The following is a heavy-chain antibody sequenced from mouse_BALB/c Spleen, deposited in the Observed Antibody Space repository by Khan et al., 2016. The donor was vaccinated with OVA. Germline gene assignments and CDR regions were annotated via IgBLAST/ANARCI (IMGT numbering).Heavy chain of an antibody. V-gene: IGHV1-7*01. Sequence: VQLQQSGAELAKPGASVKMSCKASGYTFTSYCMHWVKQRPGQGLEWIGYINPSTGYTEYNQRFKDKATLTADKSSSTAYMQLSSLTSEDSAVYYSANDGSSSAWLTYWGQGTLVTVSA. J-gene: IGHJ3*01. CDR2: INPSTGYT. CDR3: ANDGSSSAWLTY. CDR1: GYTFTSYC. D-gene: IGHD1-1*01.